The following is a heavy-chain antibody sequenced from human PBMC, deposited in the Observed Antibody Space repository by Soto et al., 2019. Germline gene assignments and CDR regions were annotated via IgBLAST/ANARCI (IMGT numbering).Heavy chain of an antibody. CDR2: IYWDDDK. D-gene: IGHD3-10*01. CDR3: AHWYYYGSGSYYIFDY. V-gene: IGHV2-5*02. CDR1: GFSLSTSGVG. Sequence: QITLKESGPTLVKPTQTLTLTCTFSGFSLSTSGVGVGWIRQPPGKALEWLALIYWDDDKRYSPSLKSRLTLTKDTSKNQVVLTMTNMDPVDTATYYCAHWYYYGSGSYYIFDYWGQGTLVTVSS. J-gene: IGHJ4*02.